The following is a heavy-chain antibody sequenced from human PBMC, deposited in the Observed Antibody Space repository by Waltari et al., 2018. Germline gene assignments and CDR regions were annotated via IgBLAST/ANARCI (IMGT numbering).Heavy chain of an antibody. J-gene: IGHJ4*02. Sequence: QVQLQESGPGLVXPSETLSLTCTVSGDXIXSYHWSWIRQPAGKGLEWIGRIYTSGNTHYNPSXKSRVTMSVDMSKXQFSLKLSSXTAADTAXXXCAKDGGWYPDXWXXGXLVTVSS. CDR3: AKDGGWYPDX. D-gene: IGHD6-19*01. CDR1: GDXIXSYH. V-gene: IGHV4-4*07. CDR2: IYTSGNT.